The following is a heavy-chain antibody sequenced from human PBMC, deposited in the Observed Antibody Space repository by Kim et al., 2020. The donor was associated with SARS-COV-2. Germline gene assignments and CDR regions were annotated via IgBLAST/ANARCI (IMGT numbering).Heavy chain of an antibody. D-gene: IGHD2-2*01. V-gene: IGHV3-48*03. CDR2: SGSVI. Sequence: SGSVIKYADSVTGRFINSRDNAKNSLYLQMNSLSDDDSAVYYCARDNPVPVWGQGTTVTVSS. J-gene: IGHJ6*02. CDR3: ARDNPVPV.